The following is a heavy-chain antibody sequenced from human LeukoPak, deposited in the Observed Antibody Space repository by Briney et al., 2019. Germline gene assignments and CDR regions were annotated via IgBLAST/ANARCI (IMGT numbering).Heavy chain of an antibody. CDR1: EITLSNYG. CDR3: AKRGVVIRVFLVGYHKEAYYFDS. Sequence: GGSLRLSCAVSEITLSNYGMSWVRQAPGKGLEWVAGISGSGGGTNYADSVKGRFTTSRDNPKNTLYLQMNSLRAEDTAVYFCAKRGVVIRVFLVGYHKEAYYFDSWGQGALVTVSS. V-gene: IGHV3-23*01. D-gene: IGHD3-10*01. J-gene: IGHJ4*02. CDR2: ISGSGGGT.